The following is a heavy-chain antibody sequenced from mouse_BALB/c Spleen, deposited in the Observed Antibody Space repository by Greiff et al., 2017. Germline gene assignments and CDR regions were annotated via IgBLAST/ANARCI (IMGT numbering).Heavy chain of an antibody. Sequence: QVQLQQSGVELVRPGTSVKVSCKASGYAFTNYLIEWVKQRPGQGLEWIGVINPGSGGTNYNEKFKGKATLTADKSSSTAYMQLSSLTSDDSAVYFCAREYYFDYWGQGTTLTVSS. J-gene: IGHJ2*01. V-gene: IGHV1-54*01. CDR2: INPGSGGT. CDR3: AREYYFDY. CDR1: GYAFTNYL.